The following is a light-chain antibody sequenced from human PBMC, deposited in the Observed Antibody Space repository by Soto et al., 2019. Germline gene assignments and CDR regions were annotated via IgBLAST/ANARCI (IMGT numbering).Light chain of an antibody. CDR1: QSVTSNY. CDR2: AAS. V-gene: IGKV3-20*01. J-gene: IGKJ5*01. CDR3: QQYGSTPSIT. Sequence: EIVLTQSPGTLSLSPGERATLSCRASQSVTSNYLAWYQLKPGQAPRLLIYAASNTATGIPDRFSGSGSGTEFTLSISRLEPEDFAVYYCQQYGSTPSITFRQGTRLEIK.